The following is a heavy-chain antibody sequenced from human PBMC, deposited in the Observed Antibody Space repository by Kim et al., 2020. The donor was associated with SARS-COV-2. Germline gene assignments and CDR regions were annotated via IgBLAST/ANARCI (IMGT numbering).Heavy chain of an antibody. Sequence: SETLSLTCTVSGGSISSSSYYWGWIRQPPGKGLEWIGSIYYSGSTYYNPSLKSRVTISVDTSKNQFSLKLSSVTAADTAVYYCARHRPRGVVVVIKMGRAFDIWGQGTMVTVSS. CDR2: IYYSGST. CDR3: ARHRPRGVVVVIKMGRAFDI. V-gene: IGHV4-39*01. D-gene: IGHD3-22*01. CDR1: GGSISSSSYY. J-gene: IGHJ3*02.